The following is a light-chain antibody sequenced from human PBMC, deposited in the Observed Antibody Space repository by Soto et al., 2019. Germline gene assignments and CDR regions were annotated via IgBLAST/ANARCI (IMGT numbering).Light chain of an antibody. V-gene: IGLV2-14*01. CDR3: QSYDSSLSGVV. CDR1: SSDVGGYNY. CDR2: EVS. Sequence: QSVLTQPASVSGSPGQSITISCTGTSSDVGGYNYVSWYQQHPGKAPKLMIYEVSNRPSGVPDRFSGSKSGTSASLAITGLQAEDEADYYCQSYDSSLSGVVFGGGTKLTVL. J-gene: IGLJ2*01.